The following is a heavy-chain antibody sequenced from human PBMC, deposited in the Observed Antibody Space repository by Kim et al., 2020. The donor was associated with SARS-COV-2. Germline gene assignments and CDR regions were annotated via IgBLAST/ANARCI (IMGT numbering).Heavy chain of an antibody. CDR3: ARGIAAAGTPGPLDY. J-gene: IGHJ4*02. V-gene: IGHV1-69*01. D-gene: IGHD6-13*01. Sequence: QKFQGRVTITADESTSTAYMELSSLRSEDTAVYYCARGIAAAGTPGPLDYWGQGTLVTVSS.